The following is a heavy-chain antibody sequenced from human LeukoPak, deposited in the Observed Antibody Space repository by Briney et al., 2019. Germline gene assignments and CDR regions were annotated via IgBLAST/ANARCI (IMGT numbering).Heavy chain of an antibody. CDR2: IYRGGST. CDR3: ASGPSYCSSTSCYSDYYYGMDV. Sequence: GGSLRLSCAASGFTVSSNYMSWVRQAPGKGLEWVSDIYRGGSTYYADSVKGRFTISRDNSKNTLYLQMNSLRAEDTAVYYCASGPSYCSSTSCYSDYYYGMDVWGPGTTVTVSS. V-gene: IGHV3-53*01. D-gene: IGHD2-2*01. J-gene: IGHJ6*02. CDR1: GFTVSSNY.